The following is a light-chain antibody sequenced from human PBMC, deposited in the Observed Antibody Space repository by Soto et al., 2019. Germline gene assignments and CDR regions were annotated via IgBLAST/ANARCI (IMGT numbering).Light chain of an antibody. J-gene: IGKJ1*01. V-gene: IGKV3-20*01. CDR3: QQYGGSRWT. Sequence: IVLTQSPGTLSLSPGARATLSCRASTSVSSTYLDWYQQKPVQAPRRLIYGASNRATGIPARFTGSGSGTDFTLTISRLEPADFAVYYCQQYGGSRWTFGQGTMVDI. CDR2: GAS. CDR1: TSVSSTY.